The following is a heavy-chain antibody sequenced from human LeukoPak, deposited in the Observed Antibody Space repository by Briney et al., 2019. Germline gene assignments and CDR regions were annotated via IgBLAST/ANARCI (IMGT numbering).Heavy chain of an antibody. V-gene: IGHV4-4*09. J-gene: IGHJ4*02. CDR1: GASITNSY. CDR3: ANSYDGKIVPFDN. CDR2: IYSSGNT. D-gene: IGHD4-23*01. Sequence: PSETLSLTCTVSGASITNSYWNWVRQPPGKGLEWIGYIYSSGNTNYNPSLKSRVTISLDVSKNQFSLKLTSVTAAGTAVYYCANSYDGKIVPFDNWGQGALVAVPS.